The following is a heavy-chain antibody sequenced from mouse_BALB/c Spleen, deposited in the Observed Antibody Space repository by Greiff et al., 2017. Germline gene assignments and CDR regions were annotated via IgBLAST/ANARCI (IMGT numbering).Heavy chain of an antibody. Sequence: EVQLVESGGGLVKPGGSLKLSCAASGFTFSDYYMYWVRQTPEKRLEWVATISDGGSYTYYPDSVKGRFTISRDNAKNNLYLQMSSLKSEDTAMYYCARALSRAIDYWGQGASVPVSS. CDR1: GFTFSDYY. J-gene: IGHJ4*01. D-gene: IGHD1-1*02. V-gene: IGHV5-4*02. CDR2: ISDGGSYT. CDR3: ARALSRAIDY.